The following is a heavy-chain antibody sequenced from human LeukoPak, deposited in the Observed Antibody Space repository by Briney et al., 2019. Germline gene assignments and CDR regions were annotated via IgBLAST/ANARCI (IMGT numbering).Heavy chain of an antibody. Sequence: GSLRLSCAASGFTFNGPGMSWVRPAPGKGLEWISTSGDSDGSTYYADSLKGRFTISRDNSKNTLYLQMNNLRAEDTAVYYCAKGGCRGTCNPLAYWGQGALVTVSP. V-gene: IGHV3-23*01. CDR1: GFTFNGPG. CDR3: AKGGCRGTCNPLAY. D-gene: IGHD2-15*01. CDR2: SGDSDGST. J-gene: IGHJ4*02.